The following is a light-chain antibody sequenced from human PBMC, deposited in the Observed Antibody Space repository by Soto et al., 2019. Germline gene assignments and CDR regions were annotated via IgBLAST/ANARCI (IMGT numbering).Light chain of an antibody. CDR2: GAS. CDR3: QHYGSSGT. V-gene: IGKV3-20*01. J-gene: IGKJ1*01. Sequence: EIVLTQSPPPLSLSPGERATLSCRASQSISSYLAWYQQKPGQAPRLLIYGASNRATGIPDRFSGSGSGTDFTLTISRLEPEDFAAYYCQHYGSSGTFGQGTKVDIK. CDR1: QSISSY.